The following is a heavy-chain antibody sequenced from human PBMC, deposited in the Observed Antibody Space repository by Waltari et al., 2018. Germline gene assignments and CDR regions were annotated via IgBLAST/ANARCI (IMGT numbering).Heavy chain of an antibody. J-gene: IGHJ3*02. V-gene: IGHV4-34*01. CDR1: GGSFSGYY. CDR3: ARRRAFDI. Sequence: QVQLQQWGAGLLKPSETLSLTCAVYGGSFSGYYWSWIRQPPGKGLEWIGEINHSGSTNYNPSLKSRVTISVDTSKNQFSLKLSSVTAVDTAVYYCARRRAFDIWGQGTMVTVSS. CDR2: INHSGST.